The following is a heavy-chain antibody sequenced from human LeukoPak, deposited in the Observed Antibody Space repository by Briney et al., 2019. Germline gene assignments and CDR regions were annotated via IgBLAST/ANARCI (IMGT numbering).Heavy chain of an antibody. CDR2: INNNSGGT. V-gene: IGHV1-2*07. J-gene: IGHJ5*02. CDR3: ARSRIAAQYNWFDP. Sequence: ASVMVSCKTSGYTFTGYYMHWVRQAPGQGLEWMGWINNNSGGTNYAHTFQGRLTMTRDSPIITAYMELSRLRSDDTSVYYCARSRIAAQYNWFDPWGQGTLVTVSS. CDR1: GYTFTGYY. D-gene: IGHD6-13*01.